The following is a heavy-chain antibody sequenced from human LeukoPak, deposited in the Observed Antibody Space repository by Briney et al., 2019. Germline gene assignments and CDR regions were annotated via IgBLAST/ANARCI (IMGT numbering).Heavy chain of an antibody. CDR3: ARVGCSGGSCYSYYYYGMDV. Sequence: GGSLRLSCAASGFTLSSYSMNWVRQAPGKGLEWVSSISISSSYIYYADSVKGRFTISRDNAKNSLYLQMNSLRAEDTAVYYCARVGCSGGSCYSYYYYGMDVWGQGTTVTVSS. V-gene: IGHV3-21*01. D-gene: IGHD2-15*01. J-gene: IGHJ6*02. CDR1: GFTLSSYS. CDR2: ISISSSYI.